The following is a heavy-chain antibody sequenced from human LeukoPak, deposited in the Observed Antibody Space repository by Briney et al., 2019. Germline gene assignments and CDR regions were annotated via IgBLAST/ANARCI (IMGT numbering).Heavy chain of an antibody. CDR3: ARVGIAVAATVRGLDY. CDR2: INHSGST. D-gene: IGHD6-19*01. V-gene: IGHV4-34*01. Sequence: KTSETLSLTCAVYGGSFSGYYWSWIRQPPGKGLEWIGEINHSGSTNYNPSLKSRVTISVDTSKNQFSLKLSSVTAADTAVYYCARVGIAVAATVRGLDYWGQGTLVTVSS. CDR1: GGSFSGYY. J-gene: IGHJ4*02.